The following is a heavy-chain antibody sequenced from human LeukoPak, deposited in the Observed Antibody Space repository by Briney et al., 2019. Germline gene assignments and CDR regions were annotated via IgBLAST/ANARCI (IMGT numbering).Heavy chain of an antibody. CDR2: IFPSSGEI. CDR3: ASQIVGANDY. D-gene: IGHD1-26*01. CDR1: GFTFSTFA. J-gene: IGHJ4*02. V-gene: IGHV3-23*01. Sequence: GGSLRLSCAASGFTFSTFAMIWVRQPPGKGLEWVSSIFPSSGEIHYADSVRGRFTISRDNSKNTLYLQMNSLRAEDTAVYYCASQIVGANDYWGQGTLVTVSS.